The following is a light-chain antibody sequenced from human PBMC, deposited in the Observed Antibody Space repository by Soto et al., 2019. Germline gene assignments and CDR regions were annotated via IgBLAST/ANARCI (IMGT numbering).Light chain of an antibody. V-gene: IGKV3-11*01. CDR1: QSVSTY. CDR3: HQRRDWL. CDR2: DAS. Sequence: EVVLTQSPATLSLSPGERATLSCRASQSVSTYLAWYQQKPGQAPRLLIYDASNSATGIPARFSGSWSGTDFTLTISTLAPEDSAVYSYHQRRDWLFGPGTKVDIK. J-gene: IGKJ3*01.